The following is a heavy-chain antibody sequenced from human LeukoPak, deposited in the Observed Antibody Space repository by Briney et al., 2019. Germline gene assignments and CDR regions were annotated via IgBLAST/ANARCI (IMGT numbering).Heavy chain of an antibody. CDR3: ARDGYSYYDSSGSRFDY. D-gene: IGHD3-22*01. CDR1: GGSISSYY. V-gene: IGHV4-4*07. CDR2: IYTSGST. J-gene: IGHJ4*02. Sequence: SETLSLTCTVSGGSISSYYWSWIRQPAGKGLEWIGRIYTSGSTNYNPSLKSRVTMSVDTSKNQFSLKLSSVTAADTAVYYCARDGYSYYDSSGSRFDYWGQGTLVTVSS.